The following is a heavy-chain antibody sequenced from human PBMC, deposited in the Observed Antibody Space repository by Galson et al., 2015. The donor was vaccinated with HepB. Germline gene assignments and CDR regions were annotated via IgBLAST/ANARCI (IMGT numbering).Heavy chain of an antibody. CDR1: GFTFSHYG. D-gene: IGHD3-16*02. Sequence: SLRLSCAASGFTFSHYGMVWVRQVPGTGLEWMSFISRHGDTKLYADSVKGRFSISRDNSGNTLHLLMNSLSAEDTAVYFCGIVPGPMDVWGKGTTVTVSS. CDR2: ISRHGDTK. CDR3: GIVPGPMDV. J-gene: IGHJ6*03. V-gene: IGHV3-30*03.